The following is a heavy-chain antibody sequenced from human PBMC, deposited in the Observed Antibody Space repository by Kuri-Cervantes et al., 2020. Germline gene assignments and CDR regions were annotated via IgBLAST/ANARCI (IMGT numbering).Heavy chain of an antibody. D-gene: IGHD5/OR15-5a*01. J-gene: IGHJ3*02. Sequence: GSLRLSCAVYDGSFSGYHWTWIRQPPGKGLEWIGEINHSGGTNYNPSLKSRVTISVDTSKNQFSLKLSSVTAADTAVYYCAREPVSSRAFDIWGQGTMVTVSS. CDR1: DGSFSGYH. V-gene: IGHV4-34*01. CDR2: INHSGGT. CDR3: AREPVSSRAFDI.